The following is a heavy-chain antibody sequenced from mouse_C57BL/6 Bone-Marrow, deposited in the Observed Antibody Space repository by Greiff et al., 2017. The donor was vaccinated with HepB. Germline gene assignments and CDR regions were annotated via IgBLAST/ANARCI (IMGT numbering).Heavy chain of an antibody. D-gene: IGHD4-1*01. CDR2: ISNGGGST. J-gene: IGHJ3*01. CDR1: GFTFSDYY. CDR3: ARQRDWDWFAY. V-gene: IGHV5-12*01. Sequence: EVQLVESGGGLVQPGGSLKLSCAASGFTFSDYYMYWVRQTPEKRLEWVAYISNGGGSTYYPDTVKGRFTISRDNAKNTLYLQMSRLKSEDTALYYCARQRDWDWFAYWGQGTLVTVSA.